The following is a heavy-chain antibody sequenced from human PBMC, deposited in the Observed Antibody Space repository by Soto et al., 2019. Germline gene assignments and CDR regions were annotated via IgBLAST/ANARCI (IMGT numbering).Heavy chain of an antibody. J-gene: IGHJ6*02. CDR2: IIPFFGTA. D-gene: IGHD3-3*01. V-gene: IGHV1-69*12. CDR3: AREPADYDFWSGSMDV. Sequence: QVQLVQSGAEVKKPGSSVKVSCKASGGTFSSYAISWVRQAPGQGLEWMGGIIPFFGTANSAQKFQGRVTITADESTSTAYMGLSSLRSEDTAVYYCAREPADYDFWSGSMDVWGQGTTVTVSS. CDR1: GGTFSSYA.